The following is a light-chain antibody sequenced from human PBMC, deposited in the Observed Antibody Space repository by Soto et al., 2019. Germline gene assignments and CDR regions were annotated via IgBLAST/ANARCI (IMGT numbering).Light chain of an antibody. Sequence: QSALTQPASASGSPGQSITISCTGTSSDVGGYNYVSWYQHHPGKAPKLIIYEVSKRPSGVANPFSGSKSGNTASLTISGPQPEAEAEDYCYSYTSTNSRHMVFGRGTKVTVL. V-gene: IGLV2-14*01. J-gene: IGLJ1*01. CDR1: SSDVGGYNY. CDR3: YSYTSTNSRHMV. CDR2: EVS.